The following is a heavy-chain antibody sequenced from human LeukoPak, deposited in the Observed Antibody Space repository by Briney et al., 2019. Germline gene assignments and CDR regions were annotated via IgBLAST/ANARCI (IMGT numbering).Heavy chain of an antibody. V-gene: IGHV1-2*02. J-gene: IGHJ2*01. CDR1: GYTFTGYY. CDR2: INPNSGGT. Sequence: ASVKVSCKASGYTFTGYYMHWVRQAPGQGLEWMGWINPNSGGTNYAQKFQGRVTMTRDTSTSTAYMELSRLRSDDTAVYYCARTYSSSWYIIWYFDLWGRGTLVTVSS. D-gene: IGHD6-13*01. CDR3: ARTYSSSWYIIWYFDL.